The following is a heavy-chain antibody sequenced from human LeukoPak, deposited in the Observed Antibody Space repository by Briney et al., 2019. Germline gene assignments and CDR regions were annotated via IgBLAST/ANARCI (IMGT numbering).Heavy chain of an antibody. CDR3: ARAARCSGGSCYWSGWFDP. V-gene: IGHV4-34*01. CDR1: GGSFSGYY. J-gene: IGHJ5*02. Sequence: SETLSLTCAVYGGSFSGYYWSWIRQPPGKGLEWIGEINHSGSINYNPSLKSRVTISVDTSKNQFSLKLSSVTAADTAVYYCARAARCSGGSCYWSGWFDPWGQGTLVTVSS. CDR2: INHSGSI. D-gene: IGHD2-15*01.